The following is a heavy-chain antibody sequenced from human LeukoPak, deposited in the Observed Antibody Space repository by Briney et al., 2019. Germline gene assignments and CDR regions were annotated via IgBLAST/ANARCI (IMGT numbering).Heavy chain of an antibody. D-gene: IGHD4-17*01. Sequence: ASVKVSCKASGYTFTSYDINWVRQATGQGLEWMGWMNPNSGNTGYAQKFQGRVTMTRNTSISTAYMELSSLRSEDTAVYYCARVFRTTVTTCFGYWGQGTLVTVSS. CDR1: GYTFTSYD. J-gene: IGHJ4*02. V-gene: IGHV1-8*01. CDR2: MNPNSGNT. CDR3: ARVFRTTVTTCFGY.